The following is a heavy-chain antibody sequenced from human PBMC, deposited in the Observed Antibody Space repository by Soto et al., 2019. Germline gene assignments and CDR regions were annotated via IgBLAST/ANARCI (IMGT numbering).Heavy chain of an antibody. CDR2: IHYSGST. Sequence: PSETLSLTCTVSGGSISGYYWSWIRQPPGKGLEWIGSIHYSGSTNYNPSLKSRVTISVDTSKNQFSLKLSSVTAADTAVYYCAREEEKYDILTGYYFDYYYYGMDVWGQGTTVTVSS. CDR1: GGSISGYY. J-gene: IGHJ6*02. CDR3: AREEEKYDILTGYYFDYYYYGMDV. D-gene: IGHD3-9*01. V-gene: IGHV4-4*08.